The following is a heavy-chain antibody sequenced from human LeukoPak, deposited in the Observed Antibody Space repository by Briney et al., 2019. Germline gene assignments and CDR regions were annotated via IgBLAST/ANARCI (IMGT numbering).Heavy chain of an antibody. J-gene: IGHJ3*02. CDR3: AKVERYFDWSGSDAFDI. Sequence: GGSLRLSCAASGFTFSSYAMSWVRQAPGKGLEWVSAISGSGGSTYYADSVKGRFTISRDNSKNTLYLQMNSLRAEDTAVYYCAKVERYFDWSGSDAFDIWGQGTMVTVSS. D-gene: IGHD3-9*01. V-gene: IGHV3-23*01. CDR1: GFTFSSYA. CDR2: ISGSGGST.